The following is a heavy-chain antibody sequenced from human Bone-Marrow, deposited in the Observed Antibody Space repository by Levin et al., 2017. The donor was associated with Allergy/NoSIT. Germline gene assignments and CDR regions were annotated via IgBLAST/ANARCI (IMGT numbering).Heavy chain of an antibody. Sequence: ESGPTLVKPTETLTLTCTFSGFSLSTSGVGVGWIRQPPGEALEWLALIYWDDDKRYSPSLKSRLAITKDTSKNQVVLTMTNMDPVDTATYYCAHSNQIPVAADPLTDFDFWGQGNLVTVSS. D-gene: IGHD2-2*01. CDR1: GFSLSTSGVG. CDR2: IYWDDDK. J-gene: IGHJ4*02. CDR3: AHSNQIPVAADPLTDFDF. V-gene: IGHV2-5*02.